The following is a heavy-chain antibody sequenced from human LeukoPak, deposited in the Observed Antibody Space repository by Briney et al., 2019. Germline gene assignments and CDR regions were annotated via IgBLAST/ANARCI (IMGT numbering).Heavy chain of an antibody. CDR2: IKQDGAEK. CDR3: ARGGGLDV. D-gene: IGHD3-16*01. CDR1: GFTFSTYW. J-gene: IGHJ6*02. Sequence: GGSLRLSCGASGFTFSTYWMSWVRQAPGKGLEWVATIKQDGAEKYYVDSVKGRFTISRDNANNSLYLQMNSLRAEDTAVYFCARGGGLDVWGQGATVTVSS. V-gene: IGHV3-7*03.